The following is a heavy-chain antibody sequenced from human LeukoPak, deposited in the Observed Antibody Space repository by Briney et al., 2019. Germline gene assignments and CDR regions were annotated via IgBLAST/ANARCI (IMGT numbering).Heavy chain of an antibody. J-gene: IGHJ4*02. Sequence: SETLSLTCTVSGCSISSYNWNWIRQSPGKGLEWIWNIYYTGSNNYNTSFTGRVTISVDPSKNQFSLRLTSVPAADTAVFYCARGASGWYWLDYWGRGTLVTVSS. CDR2: IYYTGSN. V-gene: IGHV4-59*01. CDR3: ARGASGWYWLDY. CDR1: GCSISSYN. D-gene: IGHD6-19*01.